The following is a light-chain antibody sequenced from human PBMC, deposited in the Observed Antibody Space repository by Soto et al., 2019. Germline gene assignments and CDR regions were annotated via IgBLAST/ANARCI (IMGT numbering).Light chain of an antibody. CDR1: QGLVYSDGNTY. V-gene: IGKV2-30*01. CDR2: KVS. J-gene: IGKJ5*01. Sequence: EVVRTQPPPNLPVTLGQPASISCWSSQGLVYSDGNTYLNWFQQRPGHSPRRLLYKVSFRDSGVPDRFSGSGSGTAFTLTISRVEAEDVGIYYCMQATHWPPYTFGQGTRLEIK. CDR3: MQATHWPPYT.